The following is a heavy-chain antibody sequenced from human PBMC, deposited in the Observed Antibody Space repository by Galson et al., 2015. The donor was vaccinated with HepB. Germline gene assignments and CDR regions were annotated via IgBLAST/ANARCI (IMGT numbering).Heavy chain of an antibody. CDR1: GYTFVNDG. V-gene: IGHV1-18*04. D-gene: IGHD4-23*01. CDR3: AREPGPVADNAGSLDH. CDR2: ISGYNGNT. J-gene: IGHJ4*02. Sequence: SVKVSCKASGYTFVNDGMSWVRHAPGQGLEWMGWISGYNGNTNYAQKFQDRVTLTTDTSTSTAYMELRSLKSDDTAVYYCAREPGPVADNAGSLDHWGQGTLVTVSS.